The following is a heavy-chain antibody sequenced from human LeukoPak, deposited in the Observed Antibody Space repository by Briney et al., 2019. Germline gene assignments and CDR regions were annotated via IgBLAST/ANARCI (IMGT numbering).Heavy chain of an antibody. CDR3: ARGVAGYGPYDY. D-gene: IGHD5-12*01. J-gene: IGHJ4*02. CDR1: GGSISSYY. V-gene: IGHV4-59*01. Sequence: SETLSLTCTVSGGSISSYYWSWIRQPPGKGLEWIGYMYYSGSTNYNPSLKSRVTISLDTPKNQFSLRLNSVTAADTAVYYCARGVAGYGPYDYSGQGTLVTVSS. CDR2: MYYSGST.